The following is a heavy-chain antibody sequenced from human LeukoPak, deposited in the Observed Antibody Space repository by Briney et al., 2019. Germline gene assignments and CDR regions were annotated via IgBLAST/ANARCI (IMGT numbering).Heavy chain of an antibody. CDR1: GFTFSTYW. CDR3: ARLKDDVTKLDY. J-gene: IGHJ4*02. Sequence: PGGSLRLSCAASGFTFSTYWMSWVRQAPGKGLEWAASINQDGSQKRYVDSVQGRFTISRDNTKNSLFLQMNSLRAEDTAVYYCARLKDDVTKLDYWGQGTLVTVSS. V-gene: IGHV3-7*01. CDR2: INQDGSQK. D-gene: IGHD2-8*01.